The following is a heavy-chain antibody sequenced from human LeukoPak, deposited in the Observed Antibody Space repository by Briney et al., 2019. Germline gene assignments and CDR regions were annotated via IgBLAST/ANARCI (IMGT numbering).Heavy chain of an antibody. CDR1: GGTFSSYA. D-gene: IGHD2-2*01. Sequence: SVKVSCKASGGTFSSYAISWVRQAPGQGLEWMGGIIPIFGTANYAQKFQGRVTITADESTSTAYMELSSLRSEDTAVYYCASWDRRVPAANYYYYMDVWGKGTTVTVSS. J-gene: IGHJ6*03. CDR2: IIPIFGTA. CDR3: ASWDRRVPAANYYYYMDV. V-gene: IGHV1-69*01.